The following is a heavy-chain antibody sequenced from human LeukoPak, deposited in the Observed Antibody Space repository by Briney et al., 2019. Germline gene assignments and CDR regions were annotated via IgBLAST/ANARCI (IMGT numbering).Heavy chain of an antibody. CDR1: GYSITTGYY. CDR3: ARTIRVYYYMDV. V-gene: IGHV4-38-2*02. Sequence: SETLSLTCTVFGYSITTGYYWGWIRQPPGKGLEWIGSIYHSGSTFYNPSLKSRVTISVDTSKNQFSLKLSSVTAADTAVYYCARTIRVYYYMDVWGKGTTVTVSS. J-gene: IGHJ6*03. D-gene: IGHD3-9*01. CDR2: IYHSGST.